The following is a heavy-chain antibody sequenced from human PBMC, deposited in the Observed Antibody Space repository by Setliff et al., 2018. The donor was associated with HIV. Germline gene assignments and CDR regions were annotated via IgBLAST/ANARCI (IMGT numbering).Heavy chain of an antibody. CDR1: GFTFSYAW. V-gene: IGHV3-15*01. D-gene: IGHD3-22*01. CDR3: VKDLPNYYDSSGYYKTKRVY. Sequence: PGGSLRLSCAASGFTFSYAWMSWVRQAPGKGLEWVGRIKTKADGGTTDYAAPVKGRFTISRDDSKNTLYLQMNSLKIEDTAVYYCVKDLPNYYDSSGYYKTKRVYWGQGTLVTVPQ. J-gene: IGHJ4*02. CDR2: IKTKADGGTT.